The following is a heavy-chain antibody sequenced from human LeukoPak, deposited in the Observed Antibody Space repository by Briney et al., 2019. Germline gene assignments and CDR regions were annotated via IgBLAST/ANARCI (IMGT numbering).Heavy chain of an antibody. Sequence: GGSLRLSCAASGFTFSSYSMNWVRQAPGKGLEWVSSISSSSSYIYYADSVKGRFTISRDNTKNSLYLQMNSLRAEDTAVYYCARAGGYSYGYSFDYWGQGTLVTVSS. CDR1: GFTFSSYS. J-gene: IGHJ4*02. V-gene: IGHV3-21*01. CDR3: ARAGGYSYGYSFDY. D-gene: IGHD5-18*01. CDR2: ISSSSSYI.